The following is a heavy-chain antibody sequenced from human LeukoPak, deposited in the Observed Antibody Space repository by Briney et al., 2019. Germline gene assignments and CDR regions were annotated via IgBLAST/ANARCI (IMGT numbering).Heavy chain of an antibody. Sequence: SETLSLTCTVSGGSISSYYWSWIRQPAGKGLEWIGRIYTSGGTNYSPSLKSRVTMSVDTSKNQFSLKLSSVPAADTGVYYCVREDWYFDIWGRGTLVTVSS. CDR3: VREDWYFDI. CDR2: IYTSGGT. J-gene: IGHJ2*01. CDR1: GGSISSYY. V-gene: IGHV4-4*07.